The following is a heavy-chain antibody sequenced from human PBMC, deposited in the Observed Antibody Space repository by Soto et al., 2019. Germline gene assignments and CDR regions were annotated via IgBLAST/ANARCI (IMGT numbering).Heavy chain of an antibody. J-gene: IGHJ4*02. CDR2: IIPIFGTA. CDR3: ARSLPAKSSSYYYDSSGSPFGY. CDR1: GGTFSSYA. D-gene: IGHD3-22*01. Sequence: QVQLVQSGAEVKKPGSSVRVSCKASGGTFSSYAISWVRQAPGQGLEWMGGIIPIFGTANYAQKCQGRVSMSADDSTSNADMGLSSLGSEDTAVYYCARSLPAKSSSYYYDSSGSPFGYWGQGTQVTVSS. V-gene: IGHV1-69*01.